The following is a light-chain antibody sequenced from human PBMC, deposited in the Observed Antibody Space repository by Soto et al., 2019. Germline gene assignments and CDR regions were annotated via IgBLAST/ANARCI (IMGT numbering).Light chain of an antibody. CDR3: QQYESSPHN. Sequence: EIVLTQSPGTLSLSPGERATLSCRASQSVSGRYLASYQQKPGQAPRLLIEGASSRAAGIPDRFSGSESGPDFTLTISRVEPEDFAVYYCQQYESSPHNFGPGTRVEI. J-gene: IGKJ3*01. CDR2: GAS. CDR1: QSVSGRY. V-gene: IGKV3-20*01.